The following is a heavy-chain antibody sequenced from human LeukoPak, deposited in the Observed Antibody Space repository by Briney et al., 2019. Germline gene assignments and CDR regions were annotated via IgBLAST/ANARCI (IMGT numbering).Heavy chain of an antibody. V-gene: IGHV3-23*01. CDR3: AKNSYYYDSSGYSALDY. CDR1: GFTFSSYA. CDR2: IGGSGGST. D-gene: IGHD3-22*01. Sequence: PGGSLRLSCAASGFTFSSYAMSWVRQAPGKGLEWVSAIGGSGGSTYYADSVKGRFTISRDNSKNTLYLQMNSLRAEDTAVYYCAKNSYYYDSSGYSALDYWGQGTLVTVSS. J-gene: IGHJ4*02.